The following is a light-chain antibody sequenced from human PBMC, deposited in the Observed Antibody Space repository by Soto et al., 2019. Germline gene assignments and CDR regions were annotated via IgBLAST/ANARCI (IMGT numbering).Light chain of an antibody. Sequence: ALTQPASVSGSPGQSITISCTGTSSDVGGYNYVSWYQQHPGKAPKLMIYEVSNRPSGVSNRFSGSKSGNTVSLTISGLQAEDEADYYCSSYTSSSTPYVFGTGTKVTVL. CDR2: EVS. J-gene: IGLJ1*01. CDR3: SSYTSSSTPYV. V-gene: IGLV2-14*01. CDR1: SSDVGGYNY.